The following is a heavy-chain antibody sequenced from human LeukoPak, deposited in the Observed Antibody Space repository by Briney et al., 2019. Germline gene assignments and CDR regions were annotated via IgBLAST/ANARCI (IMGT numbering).Heavy chain of an antibody. CDR1: GYIFTSYW. CDR2: IDPTDSYT. D-gene: IGHD6-6*01. CDR3: ARRGRSSSNFDF. Sequence: GGSLKISCKGSGYIFTSYWITWVRQMPGKGLEWMGMIDPTDSYTNYSPSFQGHVTISTDKSISTAYLHWTSLKASDTAIYYCARRGRSSSNFDFWGQGTLVTVSS. J-gene: IGHJ4*02. V-gene: IGHV5-10-1*01.